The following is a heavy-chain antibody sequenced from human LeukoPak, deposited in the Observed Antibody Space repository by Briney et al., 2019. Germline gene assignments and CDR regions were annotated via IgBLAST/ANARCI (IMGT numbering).Heavy chain of an antibody. Sequence: ASVKVSCKASGYTFTNYYMHWVRQAPGQGLEWMGGIIPIFGTANYAQKFQGRVTITADESTSTAYMELSSLRSEDTAVYYCARTRTYYYDSSGYYWPPGYWGQGTLVTVSS. V-gene: IGHV1-69*13. J-gene: IGHJ4*02. CDR2: IIPIFGTA. CDR1: GYTFTNYY. D-gene: IGHD3-22*01. CDR3: ARTRTYYYDSSGYYWPPGY.